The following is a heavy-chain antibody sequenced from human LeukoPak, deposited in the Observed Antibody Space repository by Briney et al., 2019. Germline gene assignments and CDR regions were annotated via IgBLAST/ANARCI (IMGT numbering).Heavy chain of an antibody. D-gene: IGHD6-13*01. CDR1: GGSISSGGYY. CDR2: IYHSGST. CDR3: ARLWSSSWMYYYYYYMDV. Sequence: SETLSLTCTVSGGSISSGGYYWSWIRQPPGKGLEWIGYIYHSGSTYYNPSLKSRVTISVDRSKNQFSLKLSSVTAADTAVYYCARLWSSSWMYYYYYYMDVWGKGTTVTVSS. J-gene: IGHJ6*03. V-gene: IGHV4-30-2*01.